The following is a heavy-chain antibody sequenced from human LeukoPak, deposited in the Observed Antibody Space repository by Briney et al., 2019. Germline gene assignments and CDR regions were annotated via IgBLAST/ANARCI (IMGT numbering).Heavy chain of an antibody. V-gene: IGHV4-59*12. J-gene: IGHJ4*02. D-gene: IGHD4-17*01. Sequence: PSETLSLTCTVSGGSISSYYWSWIRQPPGKGLEWIGYIYYSGSTNYNPSLKSRVTISVDKSKNQFSLKLSSVTAADTAVYYCARGSGTVTTGDYWGQGTLVTVSS. CDR2: IYYSGST. CDR3: ARGSGTVTTGDY. CDR1: GGSISSYY.